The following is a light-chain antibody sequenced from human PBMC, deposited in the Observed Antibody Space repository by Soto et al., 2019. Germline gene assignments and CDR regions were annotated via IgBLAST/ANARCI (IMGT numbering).Light chain of an antibody. CDR2: DAS. V-gene: IGKV3-11*01. J-gene: IGKJ4*01. CDR3: QHRSNWPLT. CDR1: QSVNRY. Sequence: EIVLTQSPATLSLSPGERATLSCRASQSVNRYLAWYQQKPGQAPRLLIYDASNRATGIPARFSGSGSGTDFPLTISSLEPEDFAIYYCQHRSNWPLTFGGGTKVEIK.